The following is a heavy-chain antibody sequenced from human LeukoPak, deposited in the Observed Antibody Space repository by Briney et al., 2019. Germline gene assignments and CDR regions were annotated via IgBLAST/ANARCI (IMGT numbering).Heavy chain of an antibody. V-gene: IGHV3-30*18. D-gene: IGHD3-16*02. CDR1: GFMFSGYG. Sequence: GGSLRLSCTGSGFMFSGYGMYWVRQAPGKGLEWVALISYDGRKRFYADSVKGRFTISRDNSKSALVLEMNSLRVEDTAVYYCAKDYQSAPPVGMDAWCHGTKVTVSS. CDR3: AKDYQSAPPVGMDA. CDR2: ISYDGRKR. J-gene: IGHJ6*02.